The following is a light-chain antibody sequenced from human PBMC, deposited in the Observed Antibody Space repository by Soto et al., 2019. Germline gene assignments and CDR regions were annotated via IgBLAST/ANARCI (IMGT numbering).Light chain of an antibody. V-gene: IGKV3-20*01. CDR2: GAS. CDR1: QSVSSNY. Sequence: DIVLTQSPGTLSLSPRERATLSCRASQSVSSNYLAWYQQKPGQSPRLLIYGASSRATGIPDRFSGSGSGTDFTLTISRLEPEDFAVYYCQQFGSSLLTFGGGTKVEIK. CDR3: QQFGSSLLT. J-gene: IGKJ4*01.